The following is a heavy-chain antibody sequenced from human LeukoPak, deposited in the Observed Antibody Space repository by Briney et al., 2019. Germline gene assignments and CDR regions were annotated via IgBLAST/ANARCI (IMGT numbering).Heavy chain of an antibody. D-gene: IGHD3-22*01. CDR3: AKDRAYYDSSGYFDY. CDR2: ISSSSSTI. Sequence: GGSLRLSCAASGFTFSSYGMTWVRQAPGKGLEWVSYISSSSSTIYYADSVKGRFTISRDNSKNTLYLQMNSLRAEDTAVYYCAKDRAYYDSSGYFDYWGQGTLVTVSS. V-gene: IGHV3-48*01. J-gene: IGHJ4*02. CDR1: GFTFSSYG.